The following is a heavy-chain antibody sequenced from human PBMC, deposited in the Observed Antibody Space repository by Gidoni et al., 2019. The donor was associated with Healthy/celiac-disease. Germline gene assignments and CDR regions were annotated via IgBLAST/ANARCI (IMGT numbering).Heavy chain of an antibody. Sequence: EVQLLESGGGLVQPGGSLSLSCAASGFTFSSYAMSWVRQAPGKGREWVSAISGSGGSTYYADSVKGRFTISRDNSKNTLYLQMNSLRAEDTAVYYCAKGHSGTPIKKANWFDPWGQGTLVTVSS. V-gene: IGHV3-23*01. D-gene: IGHD1-26*01. CDR3: AKGHSGTPIKKANWFDP. J-gene: IGHJ5*02. CDR2: ISGSGGST. CDR1: GFTFSSYA.